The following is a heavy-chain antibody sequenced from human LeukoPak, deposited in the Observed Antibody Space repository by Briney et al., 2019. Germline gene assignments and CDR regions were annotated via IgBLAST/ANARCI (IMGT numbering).Heavy chain of an antibody. J-gene: IGHJ4*02. CDR3: TSVGFGPYYFDN. CDR1: EFPFSKAW. CDR2: IKSKTDGGTT. V-gene: IGHV3-15*01. D-gene: IGHD3-10*01. Sequence: GGSLRLSCGVSEFPFSKAWMSWVRQAPGKGLEWVGRIKSKTDGGTTDYAAPVKGRFTISRDDSKNTLYLQMNSLKTEDTAVYYCTSVGFGPYYFDNWGQGTLVTVSS.